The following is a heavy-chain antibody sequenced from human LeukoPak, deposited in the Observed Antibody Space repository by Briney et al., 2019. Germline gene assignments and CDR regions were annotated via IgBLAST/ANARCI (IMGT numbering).Heavy chain of an antibody. V-gene: IGHV1-18*01. Sequence: GASVKVSCKASGYTFTSYGISWVRQAPGQGLEWMGWISAYNGNTNYAQKLQGRVTMTTDTSTSTAYMELRSLRAEDTAVYYCAKDQVISGSEASDIWGQGTMVTVSS. CDR1: GYTFTSYG. D-gene: IGHD2-21*01. CDR3: AKDQVISGSEASDI. J-gene: IGHJ3*02. CDR2: ISAYNGNT.